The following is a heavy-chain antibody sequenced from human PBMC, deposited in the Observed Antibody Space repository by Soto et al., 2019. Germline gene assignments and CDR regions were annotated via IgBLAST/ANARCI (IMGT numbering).Heavy chain of an antibody. CDR2: ISAYSGNT. CDR1: GYTFTSYG. D-gene: IGHD2-2*01. V-gene: IGHV1-18*04. Sequence: ASVKVSCKASGYTFTSYGISWVRQAPGQGLEWMGWISAYSGNTNYAQKLQGRVTMTTDTSTSTAYMELRSLRSDDTAVYYCARRRGVPRPYGMDVWGQGTTVTVSS. CDR3: ARRRGVPRPYGMDV. J-gene: IGHJ6*02.